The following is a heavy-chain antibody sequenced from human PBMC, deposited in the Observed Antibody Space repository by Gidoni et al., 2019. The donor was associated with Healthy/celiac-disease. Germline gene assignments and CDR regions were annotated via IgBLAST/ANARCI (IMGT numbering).Heavy chain of an antibody. CDR1: GYTFTSYG. J-gene: IGHJ4*02. V-gene: IGHV1-18*01. CDR3: ARDLRGYSGYGLKRGDY. CDR2: ISAYNGNT. Sequence: QVQLVQSGAEVKKPGASVKVSCTASGYTFTSYGISWVRQAPGQGLEWMGWISAYNGNTNYAQKLQGRVTMTTDTFTSTAYMELRSLRSDDTAVYYCARDLRGYSGYGLKRGDYWGQGTLVTVSS. D-gene: IGHD5-12*01.